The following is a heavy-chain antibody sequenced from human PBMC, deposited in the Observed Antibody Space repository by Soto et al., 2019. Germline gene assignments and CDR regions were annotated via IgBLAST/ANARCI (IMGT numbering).Heavy chain of an antibody. D-gene: IGHD2-2*01. CDR2: IYYSGST. V-gene: IGHV4-31*03. Sequence: TLSLTCTVSGGSISSGGYYWSWIRQHPGKGLEWIGYIYYSGSTYYNPSLKSRVTISVDTSKNQFSLKLSSVTAADTAVYYCARDKGCSSTSCYSRWFDPWGQGTLVTVSS. CDR1: GGSISSGGYY. J-gene: IGHJ5*02. CDR3: ARDKGCSSTSCYSRWFDP.